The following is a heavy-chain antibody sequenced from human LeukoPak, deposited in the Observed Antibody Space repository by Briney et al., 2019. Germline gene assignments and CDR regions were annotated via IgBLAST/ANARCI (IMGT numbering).Heavy chain of an antibody. CDR1: GFTFSSYA. V-gene: IGHV3-30-3*01. J-gene: IGHJ4*02. CDR3: AREGNWNDLGY. CDR2: ISYDGSNK. Sequence: PGGSLRLSCAASGFTFSSYAMHWVRQAPGKGLEWVAVISYDGSNKYYADSVKGRITISRDNSKNTLYLQMNSLRAEDTAVYYCAREGNWNDLGYWGQGTLVTVSS. D-gene: IGHD1-20*01.